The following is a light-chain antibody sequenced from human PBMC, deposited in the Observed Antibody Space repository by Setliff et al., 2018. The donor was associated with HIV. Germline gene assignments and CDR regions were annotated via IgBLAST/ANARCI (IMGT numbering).Light chain of an antibody. V-gene: IGLV2-18*02. CDR3: SSCSSTSTFV. CDR1: SSDIGSDNS. Sequence: QSALAQPPSVSGSPGQSVTISCTGTSSDIGSDNSVSWYQQPPGTAPKLMIYEVNNRPSGVPDRFSGSKSGDTASLTISGLQAEDEADYYCSSCSSTSTFVFGGGTKVTVL. J-gene: IGLJ2*01. CDR2: EVN.